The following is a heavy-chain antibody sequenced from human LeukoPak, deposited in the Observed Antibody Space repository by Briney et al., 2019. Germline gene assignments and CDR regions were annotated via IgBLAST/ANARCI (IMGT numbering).Heavy chain of an antibody. V-gene: IGHV1-69*06. Sequence: SVKVSCKASGGTFSSYAISWVRQAPGQGLEWMGGIIPIFGTANYAQKFQGRVTITADKSTSTAYMELSSLRSEDTAVYYCASGPFLTFDHTPEGYYHYYMDVWGTGTTVT. D-gene: IGHD1-14*01. CDR2: IIPIFGTA. CDR1: GGTFSSYA. CDR3: ASGPFLTFDHTPEGYYHYYMDV. J-gene: IGHJ6*03.